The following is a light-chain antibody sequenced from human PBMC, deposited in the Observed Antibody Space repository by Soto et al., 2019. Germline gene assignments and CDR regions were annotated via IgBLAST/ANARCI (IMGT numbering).Light chain of an antibody. Sequence: DIQLTQSPSFLSASVGDRVTITCRASQGISSYLAWYQQKPGKAPKLLIYAASTLQSGVPSRFSGSGSGTEFTLTISSLQPEDFATYYCQQLNSYLYTFGGGTKVEIK. CDR2: AAS. J-gene: IGKJ4*01. V-gene: IGKV1-9*01. CDR3: QQLNSYLYT. CDR1: QGISSY.